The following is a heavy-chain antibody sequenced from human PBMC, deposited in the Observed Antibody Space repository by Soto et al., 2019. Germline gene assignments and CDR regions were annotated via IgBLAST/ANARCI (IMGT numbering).Heavy chain of an antibody. CDR2: INASNGNT. Sequence: ASVKVSCKASGYTFTCYAMHWVRQAPGQRLEWMGWINASNGNTKYSQKFQGRVTITRDTSASTAYMELSSLRSEDTAVYYCARYGITGTPETDYYYYYGMDVWGQGTTVTVSS. CDR3: ARYGITGTPETDYYYYYGMDV. CDR1: GYTFTCYA. V-gene: IGHV1-3*01. J-gene: IGHJ6*02. D-gene: IGHD1-20*01.